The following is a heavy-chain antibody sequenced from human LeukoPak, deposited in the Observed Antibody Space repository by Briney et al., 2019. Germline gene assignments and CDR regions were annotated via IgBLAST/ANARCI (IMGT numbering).Heavy chain of an antibody. J-gene: IGHJ4*02. Sequence: SETLSLTCTVSGGSISSGDYYWSWIRQPPGKGLEWIGYIYYSGSTYYNPSLKSRVTISVDTSKNQFSLKLSSVTAADTAVYYCARGMGYCSSTSCYIGNWGQGTLVTVSS. V-gene: IGHV4-30-4*08. CDR1: GGSISSGDYY. D-gene: IGHD2-2*02. CDR3: ARGMGYCSSTSCYIGN. CDR2: IYYSGST.